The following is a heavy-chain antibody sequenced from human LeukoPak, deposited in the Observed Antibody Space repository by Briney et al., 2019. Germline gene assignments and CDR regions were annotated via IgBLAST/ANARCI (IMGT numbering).Heavy chain of an antibody. J-gene: IGHJ4*02. CDR2: ISSSSSTI. Sequence: GGSLRLSCAASGLTFSSYSMNWVRQAPGKGLEWVSYISSSSSTIYYADSVKGRFSISRDNSKNTLYLQMNSLRAEDTAVYYCARDKLGYCSSTSCSLYYFDYWGQGTLVTVSS. D-gene: IGHD2-2*01. CDR1: GLTFSSYS. V-gene: IGHV3-48*01. CDR3: ARDKLGYCSSTSCSLYYFDY.